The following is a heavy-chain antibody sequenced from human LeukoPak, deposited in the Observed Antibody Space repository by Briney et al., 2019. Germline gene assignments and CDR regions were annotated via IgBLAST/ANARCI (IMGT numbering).Heavy chain of an antibody. CDR1: GFTVSSNY. J-gene: IGHJ4*02. Sequence: GGSLRLSCAASGFTVSSNYMSWVRQAPGKGLEWVANIKQDGSEKYYVDSVKGRFTISRDNAKNSLYLQMNSLRAEDTAVYYCASTVWHSFDYWGQGTLVTVSS. CDR2: IKQDGSEK. D-gene: IGHD2-8*01. V-gene: IGHV3-7*01. CDR3: ASTVWHSFDY.